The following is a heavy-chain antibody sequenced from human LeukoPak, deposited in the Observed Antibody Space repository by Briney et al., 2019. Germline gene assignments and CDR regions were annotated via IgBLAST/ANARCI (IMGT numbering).Heavy chain of an antibody. CDR1: GGSISSYY. Sequence: SETLSLTCTVSGGSISSYYWSWIRQPPGKGLEWIGYIYYSGSTNYNPSVKSRVTISLDTAKNQFSLKLSSMTAADTAAYYCARASSTYYYGSGTIDYWGQGILVTVSS. CDR3: ARASSTYYYGSGTIDY. J-gene: IGHJ4*02. V-gene: IGHV4-59*01. CDR2: IYYSGST. D-gene: IGHD3-10*01.